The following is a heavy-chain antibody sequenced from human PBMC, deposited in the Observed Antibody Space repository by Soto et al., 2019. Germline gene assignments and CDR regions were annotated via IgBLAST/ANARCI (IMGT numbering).Heavy chain of an antibody. CDR3: VRSVPAATWQYSGMDV. CDR2: IYHSGTF. Sequence: QVRLQESGPGLVEPSGTLSLTCAVSGDSVSSSSCWSWVRQAPGKGLAWIGEIYHSGTFNYNPSRASRVSVSVDKSRNQLSLNLKSVTAADTAVYYCVRSVPAATWQYSGMDVWGQGTTVTVSS. CDR1: GDSVSSSSC. D-gene: IGHD2-2*01. V-gene: IGHV4-4*02. J-gene: IGHJ6*02.